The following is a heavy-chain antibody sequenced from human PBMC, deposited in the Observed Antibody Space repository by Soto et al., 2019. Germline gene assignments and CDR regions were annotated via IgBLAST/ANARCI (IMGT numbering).Heavy chain of an antibody. CDR1: GDSVSRGSHS. D-gene: IGHD3-16*02. CDR3: ARVECDYVWGSYGLSVSRYYFDY. CDR2: IYYSGST. J-gene: IGHJ4*02. Sequence: PSETLSLTCRVAGDSVSRGSHSWTWTRQPPGKGLEFLGYIYYSGSTNYNPSLKSRVTISVDTSKNQFSLKLSSVTAADTAVYYCARVECDYVWGSYGLSVSRYYFDYWGQGTLVTVSS. V-gene: IGHV4-61*01.